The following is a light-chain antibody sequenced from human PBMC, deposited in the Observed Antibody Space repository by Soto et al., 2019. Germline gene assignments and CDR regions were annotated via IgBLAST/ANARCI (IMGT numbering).Light chain of an antibody. CDR3: QHYNSYSEA. J-gene: IGKJ1*01. V-gene: IGKV1-16*01. Sequence: IQMTQSPSSLSASVGDTISITCRSFQTIRKSLNWYQQRPGKAPKYLIYAASTMRSGVLSRSCGSGSGTEYIPTTSSLQHDDFATEYRQHYNSYSEACGQGTKVDIK. CDR2: AAS. CDR1: QTIRKS.